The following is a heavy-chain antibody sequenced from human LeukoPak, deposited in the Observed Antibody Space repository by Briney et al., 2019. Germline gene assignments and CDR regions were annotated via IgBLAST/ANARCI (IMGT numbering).Heavy chain of an antibody. Sequence: SVKVSCKASGGTFSSYAISWVRQAPGQGLEWMGRVIPILGIANYAQKFQGRVTITADKSTSTAYMELSSLRSEDTAVYYCARDHASITGTFNWFDPWGQGTLVTVSS. CDR1: GGTFSSYA. CDR2: VIPILGIA. D-gene: IGHD1-20*01. V-gene: IGHV1-69*04. J-gene: IGHJ5*02. CDR3: ARDHASITGTFNWFDP.